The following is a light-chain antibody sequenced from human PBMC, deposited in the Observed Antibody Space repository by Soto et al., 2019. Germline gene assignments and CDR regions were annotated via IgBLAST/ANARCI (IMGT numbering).Light chain of an antibody. CDR3: SSYTSDNTLV. J-gene: IGLJ2*01. CDR1: SSNVGGYNY. CDR2: EVS. V-gene: IGLV2-14*01. Sequence: QSALTQPASVSGSPGQTITISRTGTSSNVGGYNYVSWYQQHRGKAPKLMIYEVSSRPSGVPSRFSGSKFGYTASLTISGLLPEDEADYSCSSYTSDNTLVFGGGTKLTVL.